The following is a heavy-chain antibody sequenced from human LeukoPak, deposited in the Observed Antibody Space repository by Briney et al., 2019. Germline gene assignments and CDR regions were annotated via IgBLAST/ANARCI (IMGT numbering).Heavy chain of an antibody. D-gene: IGHD6-19*01. CDR2: LSGSGITT. CDR3: AKGIYSGGWSYFDY. Sequence: PGGSLRLSCAASGFTVSSNYMSWVRQAPGKGLEWVSTLSGSGITTYYADSVKGRFTISRDNSKNTLYLQMNSLRAEDTAVYYCAKGIYSGGWSYFDYWGHGTLVTVSS. V-gene: IGHV3-23*01. CDR1: GFTVSSNY. J-gene: IGHJ4*01.